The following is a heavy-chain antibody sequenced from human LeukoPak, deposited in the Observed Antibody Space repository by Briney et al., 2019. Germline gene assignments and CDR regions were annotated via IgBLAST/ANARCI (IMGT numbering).Heavy chain of an antibody. J-gene: IGHJ3*02. CDR1: GDSLTTDDSF. D-gene: IGHD1-1*01. Sequence: SETLSLTCTVSGDSLTTDDSFWSWIRQFPGKGLEWIGYIHYRGTTNYNPSLKSRLSMSIDMSKDQFSLNLTSVTAADTAIYYCARDGYINDAFDIWGQGIVDTVSS. V-gene: IGHV4-31*03. CDR2: IHYRGTT. CDR3: ARDGYINDAFDI.